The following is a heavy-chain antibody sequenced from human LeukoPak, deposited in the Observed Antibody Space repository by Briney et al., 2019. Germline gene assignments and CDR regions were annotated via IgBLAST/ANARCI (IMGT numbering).Heavy chain of an antibody. CDR3: ARSAEWLRNAFDI. D-gene: IGHD5-12*01. CDR1: GASTSQFY. CDR2: MHNSGSS. J-gene: IGHJ3*02. V-gene: IGHV4-59*01. Sequence: SETLSLSCSVSGASTSQFYWNWIRQPPGKGLEWIGYMHNSGSSKHSPSLKSRVTISIDTSKNLFSLQLTSVTAADTAIYYCARSAEWLRNAFDIWGQGTMVSVSS.